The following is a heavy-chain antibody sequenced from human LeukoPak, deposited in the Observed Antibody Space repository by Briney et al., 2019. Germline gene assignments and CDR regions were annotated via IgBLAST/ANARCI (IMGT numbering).Heavy chain of an antibody. CDR2: VYYTGST. J-gene: IGHJ4*02. V-gene: IGHV4-59*08. CDR3: ARHFAYSSSSYFDY. CDR1: GGSVSNYY. Sequence: PSETLSLTCSVSGGSVSNYYWSWIRQPPGKGLEWIGYVYYTGSTNYNPALKSRVTMFEDKSKNQFSLRLYSVTVADTAVYYCARHFAYSSSSYFDYWGQGSLVTVSS. D-gene: IGHD6-6*01.